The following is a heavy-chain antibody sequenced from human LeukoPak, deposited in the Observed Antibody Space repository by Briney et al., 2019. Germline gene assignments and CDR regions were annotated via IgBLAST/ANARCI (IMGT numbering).Heavy chain of an antibody. D-gene: IGHD3-22*01. V-gene: IGHV4-30-2*01. Sequence: SETLSLTCAASGGSISSGGYSWSWIRQPPGKGLEWIGYIYHSGSTYYNPSLKSRVTISVDRSKNQFSLKLSSVTAADTAVYYCARAGAYDSRFDYWGQGTLVTVSS. J-gene: IGHJ4*02. CDR2: IYHSGST. CDR1: GGSISSGGYS. CDR3: ARAGAYDSRFDY.